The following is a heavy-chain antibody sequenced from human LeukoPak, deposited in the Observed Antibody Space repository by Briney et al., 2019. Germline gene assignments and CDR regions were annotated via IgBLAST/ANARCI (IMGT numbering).Heavy chain of an antibody. V-gene: IGHV3-30-3*01. CDR1: GFTFSSYA. Sequence: GGSLRLSCAASGFTFSSYAMHWVRQAPGKGLEWVAVISYDGSNKYYADSVKGRFTISRDNSKNTLYLQMNSLRAEDTAVYYCARGIPYIPSSWFNYYYGMDVWGQGTTVTVSS. CDR3: ARGIPYIPSSWFNYYYGMDV. CDR2: ISYDGSNK. D-gene: IGHD6-13*01. J-gene: IGHJ6*02.